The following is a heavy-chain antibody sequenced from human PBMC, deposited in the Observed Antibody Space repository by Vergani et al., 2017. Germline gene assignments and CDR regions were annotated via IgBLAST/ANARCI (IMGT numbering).Heavy chain of an antibody. Sequence: VQLVESGGGLVKPGGSLRLSCTASGFIFSTYAMSWVRQATGKGLEWVSGISASGAPTYYADSVKGRVTISRDNSKNTLYLQMNSLRTEDTATYFCAKGLGITLTALWGGLDSWGPGTVVLVSS. J-gene: IGHJ4*02. CDR1: GFIFSTYA. D-gene: IGHD7-27*01. CDR3: AKGLGITLTALWGGLDS. V-gene: IGHV3-23*04. CDR2: ISASGAPT.